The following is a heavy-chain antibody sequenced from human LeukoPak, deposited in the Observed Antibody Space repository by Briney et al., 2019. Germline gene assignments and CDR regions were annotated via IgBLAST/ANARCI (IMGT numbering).Heavy chain of an antibody. J-gene: IGHJ3*02. CDR3: ARQHSGTYYFPFDI. D-gene: IGHD1-26*01. Sequence: SETLSLTCSVSDGSIGTFYWSWIRQFPGKGLEWIGYIYYTGNTIYNPSLKSRVAISVDTSKNQFSLRLSSVTAAGTAVYYCARQHSGTYYFPFDIWGQGTLVTVSS. V-gene: IGHV4-59*08. CDR2: IYYTGNT. CDR1: DGSIGTFY.